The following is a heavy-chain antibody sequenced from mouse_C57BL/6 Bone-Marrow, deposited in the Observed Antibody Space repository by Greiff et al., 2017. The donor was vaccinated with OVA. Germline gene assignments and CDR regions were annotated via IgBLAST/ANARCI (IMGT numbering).Heavy chain of an antibody. CDR1: GYTLTDYY. CDR2: INPNNGGT. V-gene: IGHV1-26*01. D-gene: IGHD1-1*01. CDR3: ARTSITTVVATKGFAY. Sequence: VQLQQSGPELVKPGASVKISCKASGYTLTDYYMNWVKQSHGKSLEWIGDINPNNGGTSYNQKFKGKATLTVDKSSSTAYMELRSLTSEDSAVYYCARTSITTVVATKGFAYWGQGTLVTVSA. J-gene: IGHJ3*01.